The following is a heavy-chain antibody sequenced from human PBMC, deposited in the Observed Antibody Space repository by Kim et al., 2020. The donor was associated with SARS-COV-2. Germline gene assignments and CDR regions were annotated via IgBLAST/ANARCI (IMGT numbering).Heavy chain of an antibody. V-gene: IGHV3-48*04. J-gene: IGHJ4*02. CDR3: ARGIGGGSWGY. CDR1: GFTFSSYS. D-gene: IGHD6-13*01. Sequence: GGSLRLSCAASGFTFSSYSMNWVRQAPGKGLEWVSYISSSSTTIYYADSVKGRFTISRDNAKNSLYLQMNSLRAEDTAVYYCARGIGGGSWGYWGQGTLVTVSS. CDR2: ISSSSTTI.